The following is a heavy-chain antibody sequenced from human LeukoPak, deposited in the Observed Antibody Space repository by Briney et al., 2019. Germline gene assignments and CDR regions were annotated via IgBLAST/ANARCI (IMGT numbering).Heavy chain of an antibody. CDR2: IYHSGST. J-gene: IGHJ4*02. Sequence: SETLSLTCTVSGGSISSGGYYWSWIRQPPGKGLEWIGYIYHSGSTYYNPSLKSRVTISVDRSKNQFSLKLSSVTAADTAVYYCARKYYGGNFFDYWGQGTLVTVSS. CDR1: GGSISSGGYY. CDR3: ARKYYGGNFFDY. D-gene: IGHD4-23*01. V-gene: IGHV4-30-2*01.